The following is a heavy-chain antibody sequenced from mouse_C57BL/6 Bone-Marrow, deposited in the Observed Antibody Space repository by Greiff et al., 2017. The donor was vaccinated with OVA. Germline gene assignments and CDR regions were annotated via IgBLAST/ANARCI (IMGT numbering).Heavy chain of an antibody. V-gene: IGHV5-6*01. CDR1: GFTFSSYG. Sequence: EVKLVESGGDLVKPGGSLKLSCAASGFTFSSYGMSWVRQTPDKRLEWVATISSGGSYTYYPDSVKGRFTISRDNAKNTLYLQMSSLKSEDTAMYYCARHSPLWFAYWGQGTLVTVSA. CDR2: ISSGGSYT. CDR3: ARHSPLWFAY. J-gene: IGHJ3*01.